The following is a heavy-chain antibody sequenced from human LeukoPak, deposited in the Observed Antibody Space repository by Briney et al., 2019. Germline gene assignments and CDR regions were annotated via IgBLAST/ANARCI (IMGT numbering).Heavy chain of an antibody. CDR3: ARHVSGWSPFNC. CDR2: IFYTGST. D-gene: IGHD6-19*01. V-gene: IGHV4-59*08. J-gene: IGHJ4*02. CDR1: GGSISNYY. Sequence: SETLSLTCTVSGGSISNYYWSWIRQPPGKGLEWIGYIFYTGSTNYNPSLKSRVTISVDTSKNQFSLQLSSVTAADTAVYYCARHVSGWSPFNCWGQGTLATVSS.